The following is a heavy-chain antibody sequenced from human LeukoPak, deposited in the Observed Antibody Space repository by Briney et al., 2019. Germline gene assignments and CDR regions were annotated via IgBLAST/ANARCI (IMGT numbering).Heavy chain of an antibody. CDR1: GFTFSSYA. J-gene: IGHJ5*02. Sequence: GGSLRLSCAASGFTFSSYAMHWVRQAPGKGLEWVAVISYDGSNKYYADSVKGRFTISRDNSKNTLYLQMNSLRAEDTAVYYCAGGGYYGSGNDFRFDPWGQGTLVTVSS. V-gene: IGHV3-30*04. CDR2: ISYDGSNK. D-gene: IGHD3-10*01. CDR3: AGGGYYGSGNDFRFDP.